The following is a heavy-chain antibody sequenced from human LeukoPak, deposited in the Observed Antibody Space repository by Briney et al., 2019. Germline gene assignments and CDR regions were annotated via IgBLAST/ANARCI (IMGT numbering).Heavy chain of an antibody. CDR1: GYTFTGYY. V-gene: IGHV1-2*06. D-gene: IGHD2-21*02. J-gene: IGHJ5*02. CDR3: ARDLAYCGGDCYSNWFDP. CDR2: INPNSGGT. Sequence: ASVKVSCKASGYTFTGYYMHWVRQAPGQGLEWMGRINPNSGGTNYAQKFQGRVTMTRDTSISTAYMELSRLRSEDTAVYYCARDLAYCGGDCYSNWFDPWGQGTLVTVSS.